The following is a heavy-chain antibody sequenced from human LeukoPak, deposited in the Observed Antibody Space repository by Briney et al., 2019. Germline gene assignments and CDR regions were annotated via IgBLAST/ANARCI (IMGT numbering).Heavy chain of an antibody. D-gene: IGHD4-17*01. CDR3: ARVDYGDFSHTPDAFDI. CDR1: GGSISSGGNS. J-gene: IGHJ3*02. CDR2: IYHSGST. Sequence: SQTLSLTCAVSGGSISSGGNSWSWIRQPPGKGLEWIGYIYHSGSTYYNPSLKSRVTISVDRSKNQFSLKLSSVTAADTAVYYCARVDYGDFSHTPDAFDIWGQGTMVTVSS. V-gene: IGHV4-30-2*01.